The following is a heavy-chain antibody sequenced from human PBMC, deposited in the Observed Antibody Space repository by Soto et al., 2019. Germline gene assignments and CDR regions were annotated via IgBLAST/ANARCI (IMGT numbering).Heavy chain of an antibody. Sequence: ASGKVSCKASGYTFTSCDINWVRQATGQGLEWMGWMNPNSGNTGYAQKFQGRVTMTRNTSISTAYMELSSLRSEDTAVYYCARFDYYYYGMDVWGQGTTVTVSS. CDR3: ARFDYYYYGMDV. J-gene: IGHJ6*02. D-gene: IGHD3-10*01. CDR2: MNPNSGNT. V-gene: IGHV1-8*01. CDR1: GYTFTSCD.